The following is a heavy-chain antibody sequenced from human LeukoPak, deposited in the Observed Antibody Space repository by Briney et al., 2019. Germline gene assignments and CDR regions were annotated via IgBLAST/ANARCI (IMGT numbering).Heavy chain of an antibody. CDR3: ARGDRGEAYYYYMDV. CDR1: GGTLSSYA. Sequence: SVKVSCKASGGTLSSYAISWVRQAPGQGLEWMGGIIPIFGTANYAQKFQGRVTITTDESTSTAYMELSSLRSEDTAVYYCARGDRGEAYYYYMDVWGKGTTVTVSS. V-gene: IGHV1-69*05. D-gene: IGHD3-10*01. J-gene: IGHJ6*03. CDR2: IIPIFGTA.